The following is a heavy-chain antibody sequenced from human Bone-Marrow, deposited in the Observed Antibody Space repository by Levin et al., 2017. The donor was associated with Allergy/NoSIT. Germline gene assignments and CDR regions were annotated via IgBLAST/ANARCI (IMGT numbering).Heavy chain of an antibody. CDR1: GYTFTNYG. V-gene: IGHV1-18*01. CDR3: ARDRGSGWDFDY. J-gene: IGHJ4*02. CDR2: ISIYNGNT. D-gene: IGHD6-19*01. Sequence: ASVKVSCKASGYTFTNYGISWVRQAPGQGLEWMGWISIYNGNTNYAQKFQGRVTMTTDTSTSTVYMEVRGLRSDDTAVYYCARDRGSGWDFDYWGQGTLVTVSS.